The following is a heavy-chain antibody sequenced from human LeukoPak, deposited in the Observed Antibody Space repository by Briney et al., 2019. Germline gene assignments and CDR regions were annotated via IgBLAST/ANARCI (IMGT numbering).Heavy chain of an antibody. V-gene: IGHV1-2*06. J-gene: IGHJ4*02. CDR2: INPNSGGT. Sequence: ASVKVSCKASGYTFTAYYMHWVRQAPGQGLEWMGRINPNSGGTNSAQKFYGRVTMTRDTSISTAYMELSRLTSDDTAVYYCARGEVGATAHFDYWGQGTLVTVSS. D-gene: IGHD1-26*01. CDR3: ARGEVGATAHFDY. CDR1: GYTFTAYY.